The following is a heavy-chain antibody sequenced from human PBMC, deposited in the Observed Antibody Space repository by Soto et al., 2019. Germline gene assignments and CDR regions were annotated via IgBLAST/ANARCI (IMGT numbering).Heavy chain of an antibody. Sequence: PGGSLRLSCAASGFNVSSNYMSWVRQAPGKGLEWLSVIYSGGSTYYAESVKGRFTISRDNSKNTLYLQMNSLRAEDTAVYYCAREISRSSAWYDYWGQGTLVTVPQ. V-gene: IGHV3-53*01. D-gene: IGHD6-19*01. CDR1: GFNVSSNY. CDR3: AREISRSSAWYDY. CDR2: IYSGGST. J-gene: IGHJ4*02.